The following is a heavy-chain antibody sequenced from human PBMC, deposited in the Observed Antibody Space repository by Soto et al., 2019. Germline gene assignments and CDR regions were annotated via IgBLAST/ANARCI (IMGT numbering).Heavy chain of an antibody. CDR1: GFTFSSFA. Sequence: EVQLLESGGGLVQPGGSLRLSCAASGFTFSSFALSWVRQAPGKGLEWVSAISGSGDDTDYADSVKGRFTISRDNSKNTLYLQMNSLRAEDTAVYYCAGPGYNSQDYWGQGALVTVSS. J-gene: IGHJ4*02. CDR3: AGPGYNSQDY. V-gene: IGHV3-23*01. CDR2: ISGSGDDT. D-gene: IGHD5-18*01.